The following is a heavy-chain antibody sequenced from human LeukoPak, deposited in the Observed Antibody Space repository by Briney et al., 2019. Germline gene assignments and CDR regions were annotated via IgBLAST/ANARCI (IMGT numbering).Heavy chain of an antibody. Sequence: GESLKISCKGFGYSFTTYWIGWVRQMPGKGLEWMGIIYPGDSDTRYSPSFQGQVTISADKSISTAYVQWSSLKASDTAMYYCARRSYSSSWYYFDYWGQGTLVTVSS. D-gene: IGHD6-13*01. V-gene: IGHV5-51*01. J-gene: IGHJ4*02. CDR2: IYPGDSDT. CDR1: GYSFTTYW. CDR3: ARRSYSSSWYYFDY.